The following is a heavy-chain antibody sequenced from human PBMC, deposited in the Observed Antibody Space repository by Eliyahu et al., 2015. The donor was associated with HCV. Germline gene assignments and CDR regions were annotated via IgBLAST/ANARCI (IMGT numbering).Heavy chain of an antibody. Sequence: EAPLLESGGGLVQPGGSLRLXCAASGFTFSSYAMSWVRQAPGKGLGWVSAITGSGDITYYADSVKGRFTISRDNSKNTLFLQMNSLRAEDTAVYYCAKDWSTNLTPPYFDYWGQGTLVTVSS. CDR3: AKDWSTNLTPPYFDY. CDR1: GFTFSSYA. V-gene: IGHV3-23*01. CDR2: ITGSGDIT. D-gene: IGHD2-8*01. J-gene: IGHJ4*02.